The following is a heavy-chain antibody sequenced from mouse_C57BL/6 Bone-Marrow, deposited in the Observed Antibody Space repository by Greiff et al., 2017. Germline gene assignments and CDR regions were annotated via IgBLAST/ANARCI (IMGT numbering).Heavy chain of an antibody. Sequence: VQLQESDAELVKPGASVKISCKVSGYTFTDHTIHWMKQRPEQGLEWIGYIYPSDGSTKYNEKFKGKATLTADKSSSTAYMQLNSLTCEHSAVYFGVRREARAFYYDIDVWGTGTTVTVSS. CDR2: IYPSDGST. V-gene: IGHV1-78*01. D-gene: IGHD2-4*01. CDR3: VRREARAFYYDIDV. CDR1: GYTFTDHT. J-gene: IGHJ1*03.